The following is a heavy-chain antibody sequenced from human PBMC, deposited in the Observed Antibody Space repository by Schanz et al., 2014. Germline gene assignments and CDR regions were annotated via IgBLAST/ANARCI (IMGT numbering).Heavy chain of an antibody. CDR1: GYIFGSHG. V-gene: IGHV1-18*01. J-gene: IGHJ3*02. CDR3: ARVHIATYHYNSPGAFDI. D-gene: IGHD3-10*01. CDR2: INAHTGNT. Sequence: QLMQSGSEVRKPGASVQVSCKASGYIFGSHGMTWARQAPGQGPELMGWINAHTGNTQYAQKCQGRVNMTRDTVTTTVHLELTRLRTDDTAIYYCARVHIATYHYNSPGAFDIWGQGTRVTVSS.